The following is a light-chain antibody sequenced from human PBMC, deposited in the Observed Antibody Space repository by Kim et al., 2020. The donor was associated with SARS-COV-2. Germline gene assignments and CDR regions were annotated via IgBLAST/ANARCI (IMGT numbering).Light chain of an antibody. CDR2: AAS. CDR1: QGISNN. Sequence: DIQMTQSPSSLSASVGDRVTITCRASQGISNNLAWYQHKPGKVPTLLIFAASTLQSGVPSRFSGSGSGTDFTLTINSLQPEDFATYYCQKYNSAPWTFGQGTKVDIK. CDR3: QKYNSAPWT. J-gene: IGKJ1*01. V-gene: IGKV1-27*01.